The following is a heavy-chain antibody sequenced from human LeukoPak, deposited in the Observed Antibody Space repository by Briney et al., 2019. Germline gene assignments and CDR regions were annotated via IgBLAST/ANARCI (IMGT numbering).Heavy chain of an antibody. CDR3: AKVFPGGSYEDDVFDI. J-gene: IGHJ3*02. Sequence: GRSLRLSCAASGITFSKYVMHWVRQAPGKGLEWVSTISYDGSNKYYADSVKGRFTISRDNSKNTLYLQMSSLKTEDTAVYYCAKVFPGGSYEDDVFDIWGEGTMVTVSS. CDR2: ISYDGSNK. D-gene: IGHD1-26*01. CDR1: GITFSKYV. V-gene: IGHV3-30*18.